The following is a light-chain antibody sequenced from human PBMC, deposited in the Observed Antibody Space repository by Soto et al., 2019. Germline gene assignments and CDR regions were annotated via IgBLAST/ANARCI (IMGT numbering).Light chain of an antibody. CDR1: QSVSSK. CDR3: QQYNNWPPMYT. Sequence: EIVMTQSPATLSVSPGERATLSCRASQSVSSKLVWYQHKTGQAPRLLIYGASTRATGIPARFSGSGSGTEFTLTISSLQSEDFAVYYCQQYNNWPPMYTFGQGTKLEIK. J-gene: IGKJ2*01. CDR2: GAS. V-gene: IGKV3-15*01.